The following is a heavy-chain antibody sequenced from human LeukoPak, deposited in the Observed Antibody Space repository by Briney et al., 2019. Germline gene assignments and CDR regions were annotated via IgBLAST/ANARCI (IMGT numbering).Heavy chain of an antibody. CDR3: ARGRGYGDYSFDY. V-gene: IGHV4-59*12. Sequence: PSETLSLTCTVSGGSISSYYWSWIRQPPGKGLEWIGYIYYSGSTNYNPSLKSRVTISVDTSKNQFSLKLSSVTAADTAVYYCARGRGYGDYSFDYWGQGTLVTVSS. J-gene: IGHJ4*02. CDR1: GGSISSYY. D-gene: IGHD4-17*01. CDR2: IYYSGST.